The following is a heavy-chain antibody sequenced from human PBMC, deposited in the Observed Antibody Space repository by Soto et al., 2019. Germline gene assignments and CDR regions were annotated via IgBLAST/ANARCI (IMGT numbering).Heavy chain of an antibody. Sequence: QEQLVQSGAEVRKPGASVKVSCKASGYTFTDHYVHWVRQAPGQGLEWMGWINTQTGASKYLYKFQGRVTMTRDTSISTAYMELSRLRSDDTAVYYCAREFAVKTLLNSGSLHCDYWGQGTLVTVSS. CDR3: AREFAVKTLLNSGSLHCDY. CDR2: INTQTGAS. CDR1: GYTFTDHY. D-gene: IGHD1-26*01. J-gene: IGHJ4*02. V-gene: IGHV1-2*07.